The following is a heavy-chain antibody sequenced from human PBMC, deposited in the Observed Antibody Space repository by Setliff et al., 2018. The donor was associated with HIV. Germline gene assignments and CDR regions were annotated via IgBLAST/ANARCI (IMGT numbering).Heavy chain of an antibody. CDR1: GDSISPYC. V-gene: IGHV4-4*09. J-gene: IGHJ4*02. CDR2: IYTSGST. Sequence: PSETLSLTCTVSGDSISPYCWIWIRQPPGKGLAWIGNIYTSGSTNYNPSLKSRVTISVDTSKNQFSLKLSSVTAADTAVYYCARLDCSSSSGFVDYWGQGTLVTVSS. D-gene: IGHD2-2*01. CDR3: ARLDCSSSSGFVDY.